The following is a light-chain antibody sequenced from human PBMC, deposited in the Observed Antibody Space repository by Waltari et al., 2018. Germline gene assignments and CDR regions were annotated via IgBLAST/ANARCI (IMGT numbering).Light chain of an antibody. Sequence: QSALTQPPSVSGSPGQSITISCPGSSSDVGGYTYVSWYQQHPGKAPKLMISDVNKRPSGVSNRVSGSKSDNTASLTISGLQAEDEAHYYCTSFTSSSTIVFGGGTKLTVL. J-gene: IGLJ2*01. CDR2: DVN. CDR1: SSDVGGYTY. V-gene: IGLV2-14*03. CDR3: TSFTSSSTIV.